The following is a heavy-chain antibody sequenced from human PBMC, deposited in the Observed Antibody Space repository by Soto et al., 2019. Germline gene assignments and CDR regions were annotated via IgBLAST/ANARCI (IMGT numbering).Heavy chain of an antibody. CDR1: GYTFTDSA. Sequence: ASVKVSCKASGYTFTDSAIHWVRQAPGQSLEWMGWINAANGDTIYSPTFQGRVTITRDTSASTAYMELSSLRFEDTAVYYCVRRHVSATGIDWFDPWGQGTLVTVSS. J-gene: IGHJ5*02. D-gene: IGHD6-13*01. CDR2: INAANGDT. CDR3: VRRHVSATGIDWFDP. V-gene: IGHV1-3*01.